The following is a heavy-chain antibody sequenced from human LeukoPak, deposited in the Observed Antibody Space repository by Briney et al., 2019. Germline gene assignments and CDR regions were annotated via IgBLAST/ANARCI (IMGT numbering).Heavy chain of an antibody. CDR3: ARGSYYYDSSGYYPFDY. V-gene: IGHV1-69*05. CDR2: IIPIFGTA. D-gene: IGHD3-22*01. CDR1: GGTFSSYA. Sequence: SVKVSCKASGGTFSSYAISWVRQAPGRGLEWMGGIIPIFGTANYAQKFQGRVTITTDESTSTAYMELSSLRSEDTAVYYCARGSYYYDSSGYYPFDYWGQGTLVTVSS. J-gene: IGHJ4*02.